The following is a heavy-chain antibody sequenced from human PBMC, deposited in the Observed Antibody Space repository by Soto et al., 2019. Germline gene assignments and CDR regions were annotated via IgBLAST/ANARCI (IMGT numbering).Heavy chain of an antibody. Sequence: HPGGSLRLSCAASGFTFSSYAMSWVRQAPGKGLEWVSAISGSGGSTYYADSVKGRFTISRDNSKNTLYLQMNSLRAEDTAVYYCAKELPEGSAAADHYFDYWGQGTLVTVSS. D-gene: IGHD6-13*01. J-gene: IGHJ4*02. V-gene: IGHV3-23*01. CDR2: ISGSGGST. CDR3: AKELPEGSAAADHYFDY. CDR1: GFTFSSYA.